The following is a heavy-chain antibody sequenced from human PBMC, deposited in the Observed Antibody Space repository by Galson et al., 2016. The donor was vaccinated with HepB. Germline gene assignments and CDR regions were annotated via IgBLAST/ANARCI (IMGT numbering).Heavy chain of an antibody. CDR2: ISSDGSKT. Sequence: SLRLSCAASGFSSSSYWTHWARQAPGKGLVWVSRISSDGSKTTYADSVKGRFTISRDNAKNTLSLQMNSLGVEDTAVYYCHVWFGESRYGVDVWGQGTTVTVSS. CDR1: GFSSSSYW. CDR3: HVWFGESRYGVDV. V-gene: IGHV3-74*01. D-gene: IGHD3-10*01. J-gene: IGHJ6*02.